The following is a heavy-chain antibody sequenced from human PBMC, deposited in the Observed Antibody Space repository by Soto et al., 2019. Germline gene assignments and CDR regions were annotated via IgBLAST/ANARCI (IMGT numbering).Heavy chain of an antibody. D-gene: IGHD4-17*01. CDR1: GFTFSSYG. CDR3: AKEITYGDYTFDY. J-gene: IGHJ4*02. CDR2: ISYDGSNK. Sequence: GGSLRLSCAASGFTFSSYGMHWVLQAPGKGLEWVAVISYDGSNKYYADSVKGRFTISRDNSKNTLYLQMNSLRAEDTAVYYCAKEITYGDYTFDYWGQGTLVTVSS. V-gene: IGHV3-30*18.